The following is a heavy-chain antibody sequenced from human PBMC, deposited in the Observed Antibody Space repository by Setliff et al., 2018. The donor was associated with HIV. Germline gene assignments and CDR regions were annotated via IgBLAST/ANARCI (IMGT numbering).Heavy chain of an antibody. V-gene: IGHV3-7*01. Sequence: GGSLRLSCAASGFTFSSAWMGWVRQAPAKGLEWVANIGPDGSATYYVDSVKGRFTISRDNSKNTLYLQMNRLRAEDTAVYYCAKDRWGGKPYYFDYWGQGTLVTVSS. D-gene: IGHD7-27*01. CDR2: IGPDGSAT. J-gene: IGHJ4*02. CDR1: GFTFSSAW. CDR3: AKDRWGGKPYYFDY.